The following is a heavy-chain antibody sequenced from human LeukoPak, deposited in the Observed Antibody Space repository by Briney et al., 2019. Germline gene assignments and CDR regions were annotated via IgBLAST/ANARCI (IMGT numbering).Heavy chain of an antibody. Sequence: SGTLSLTCTVSGGSVSSYYWSWIRQPPGKGLEWIGRIDTSGNTNYKPSLKSRVTMSVDTSKNQFSLKLSSVTAADTAVYYCARQTGSGLFILPGGQGTLVTVSS. D-gene: IGHD3/OR15-3a*01. J-gene: IGHJ4*02. CDR3: ARQTGSGLFILP. V-gene: IGHV4-4*07. CDR1: GGSVSSYY. CDR2: IDTSGNT.